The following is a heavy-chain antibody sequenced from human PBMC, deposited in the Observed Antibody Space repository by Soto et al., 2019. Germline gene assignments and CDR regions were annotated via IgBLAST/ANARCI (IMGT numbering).Heavy chain of an antibody. CDR1: GGSITSYH. V-gene: IGHV4-59*01. J-gene: IGHJ4*02. Sequence: SETLSLTCTVSGGSITSYHWSWIRQPPGKGLEWIGYIFSSGTTNYNPSLKSRLTISVDTSKNQFSLKLTSVTAADTAVYYCARNVDTSRAYYFDYWGQGTLVTVS. D-gene: IGHD5-18*01. CDR2: IFSSGTT. CDR3: ARNVDTSRAYYFDY.